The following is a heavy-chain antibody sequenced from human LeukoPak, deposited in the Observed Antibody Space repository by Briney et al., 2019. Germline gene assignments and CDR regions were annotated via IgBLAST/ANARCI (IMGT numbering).Heavy chain of an antibody. D-gene: IGHD6-19*01. Sequence: GGSLRLSCAASGFTFNNYWMSWVRQAPGKGLEWVANIKEDGSAKNYVDSVKGRFTISRGSAKNSLYLQMNSLRAEDTAVYYCARERYYSGWSEGKAITYWGQGTLVTVSS. CDR1: GFTFNNYW. V-gene: IGHV3-7*01. J-gene: IGHJ4*02. CDR2: IKEDGSAK. CDR3: ARERYYSGWSEGKAITY.